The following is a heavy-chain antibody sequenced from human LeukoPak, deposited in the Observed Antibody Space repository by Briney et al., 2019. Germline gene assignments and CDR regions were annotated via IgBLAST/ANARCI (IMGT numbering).Heavy chain of an antibody. CDR2: IYSGGST. D-gene: IGHD5-18*01. CDR1: GFTVSSNY. Sequence: GGSLRLSCAAPGFTVSSNYMSWVRQAPGKGLEWVSVIYSGGSTYYADSVKGRFTISRDNSKNTLYLQMNSLRAEDTAVYYCARDPGYVDTAMVTHAWFDPWGQGTLVTVSS. J-gene: IGHJ5*02. V-gene: IGHV3-66*01. CDR3: ARDPGYVDTAMVTHAWFDP.